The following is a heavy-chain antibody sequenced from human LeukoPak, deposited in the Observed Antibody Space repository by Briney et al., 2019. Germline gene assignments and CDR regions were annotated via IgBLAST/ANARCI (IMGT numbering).Heavy chain of an antibody. CDR1: GFTFSSYA. V-gene: IGHV3-30-3*01. D-gene: IGHD3-16*02. CDR2: ISYDGSNK. CDR3: ARDLSDYVWGSYRWNYFDY. J-gene: IGHJ4*02. Sequence: GRSLRLSCAASGFTFSSYAMPWVRQAPGKGLEWVAVISYDGSNKYYADSVKGRFTISRDNSKNTLYLQMNSLRAEDTAVYYCARDLSDYVWGSYRWNYFDYWGQGTLVTVSS.